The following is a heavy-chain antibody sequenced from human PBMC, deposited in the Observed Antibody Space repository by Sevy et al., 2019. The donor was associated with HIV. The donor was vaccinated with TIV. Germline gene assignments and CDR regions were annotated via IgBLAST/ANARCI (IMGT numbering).Heavy chain of an antibody. Sequence: ASVKVSCKVSGYTFSTYRITWVRQAPGQGLQWMGWISPHNGDTNYAQKLQGRVSMITDSSTTKAYMELKSLRSDDTAVYYCARAYCSGGSCFSLAFWGQGTLVTVSS. J-gene: IGHJ4*02. CDR2: ISPHNGDT. D-gene: IGHD2-15*01. CDR3: ARAYCSGGSCFSLAF. CDR1: GYTFSTYR. V-gene: IGHV1-18*01.